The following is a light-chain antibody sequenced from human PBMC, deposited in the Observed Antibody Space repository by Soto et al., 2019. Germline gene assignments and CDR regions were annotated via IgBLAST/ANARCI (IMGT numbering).Light chain of an antibody. CDR2: EVN. Sequence: QSVLTQPASVSGSPGQSITISCAGTGSDVRAYNLVSWYQQHPCIAPKLIICEVNTRPSGISNRFSGSKSGDTASLTISGLQAEDEADYFCCSYAGTVAYVFGTGTKVTVL. CDR3: CSYAGTVAYV. V-gene: IGLV2-23*02. CDR1: GSDVRAYNL. J-gene: IGLJ1*01.